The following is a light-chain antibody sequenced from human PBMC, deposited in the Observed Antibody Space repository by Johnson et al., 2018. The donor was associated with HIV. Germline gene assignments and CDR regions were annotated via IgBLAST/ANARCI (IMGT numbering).Light chain of an antibody. CDR3: GTWDTSLSAVYV. CDR1: YSNIGNNY. V-gene: IGLV1-51*01. J-gene: IGLJ1*01. CDR2: DNN. Sequence: QSVLTQPPSVSAAPGQKVTISCSGSYSNIGNNYVSWYQQVPGTAHKLVVYDNNNRPPGIPDRFSGSKFGTSATLAITGILTWDEADYYCGTWDTSLSAVYVFGTGTKVTVL.